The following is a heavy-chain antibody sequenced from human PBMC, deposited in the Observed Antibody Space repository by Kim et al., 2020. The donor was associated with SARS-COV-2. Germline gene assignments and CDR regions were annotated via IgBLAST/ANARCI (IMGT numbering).Heavy chain of an antibody. J-gene: IGHJ5*02. CDR2: IYPGDSDT. V-gene: IGHV5-51*01. Sequence: GESLKISCKGSGYSFTSYWIGWVRQMPGKGLEWMGIIYPGDSDTRYSPSFQGQVTISADKSISTAYLQWSSLKASDTAMYYCARGSYDILTGYGFDPWGQGTLVTVSS. D-gene: IGHD3-9*01. CDR1: GYSFTSYW. CDR3: ARGSYDILTGYGFDP.